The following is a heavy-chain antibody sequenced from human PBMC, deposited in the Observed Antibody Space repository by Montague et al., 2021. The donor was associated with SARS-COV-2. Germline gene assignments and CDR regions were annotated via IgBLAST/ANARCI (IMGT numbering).Heavy chain of an antibody. D-gene: IGHD3-10*01. CDR2: ISSSSSTI. CDR3: ARDQVLWFGEHVV. V-gene: IGHV3-48*02. J-gene: IGHJ4*02. Sequence: LRLSWSASGFTFSSYSMNWVRQTPGKGLEWVSYISSSSSTIYYADSVKGRFTISRDNAKNSLYLQMNSLRDEDTAVYYCARDQVLWFGEHVVWGQGTLVTVSS. CDR1: GFTFSSYS.